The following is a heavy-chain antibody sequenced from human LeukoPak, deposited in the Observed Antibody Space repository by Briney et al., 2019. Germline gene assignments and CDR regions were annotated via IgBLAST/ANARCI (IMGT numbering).Heavy chain of an antibody. V-gene: IGHV4-39*01. CDR2: IYYSGST. D-gene: IGHD3-22*01. CDR3: ARHALLYYYDSSGDFDY. Sequence: PSETLSLTCTVSGGSISSSSYYWGWIRQPPGKGLEWIGSIYYSGSTYYNPSLKSRVTISVDTSKNQFSLKLSSVTAADTAVYYCARHALLYYYDSSGDFDYWGQGTLVTVSS. J-gene: IGHJ4*02. CDR1: GGSISSSSYY.